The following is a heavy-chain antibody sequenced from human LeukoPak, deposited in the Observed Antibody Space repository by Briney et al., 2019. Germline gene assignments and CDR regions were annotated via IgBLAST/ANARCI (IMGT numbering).Heavy chain of an antibody. CDR3: ARVENDYGDSDYFDY. Sequence: ASVKVSCKASGYTFTSYGISWVRQAPGQELEWMGWISAYDGNTNYAQKLQGRVTMTTGTSTSTAYTELRSLRSDDTAVYYCARVENDYGDSDYFDYWGQGTLVTVSS. D-gene: IGHD4-17*01. CDR2: ISAYDGNT. V-gene: IGHV1-18*01. J-gene: IGHJ4*02. CDR1: GYTFTSYG.